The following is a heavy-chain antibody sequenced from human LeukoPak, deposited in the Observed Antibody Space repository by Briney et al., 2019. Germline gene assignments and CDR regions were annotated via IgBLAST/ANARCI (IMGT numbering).Heavy chain of an antibody. Sequence: SETLSLTCTVSGYSISSGYYWGWIRQPPGKGLEWIGSIYHSGSTYYNPSLKSRVTISVDTSKNQFSLKLSSVTAADTAVYYCARRGIRYYYYYYMDVWGKGTTVTVSS. J-gene: IGHJ6*03. V-gene: IGHV4-38-2*02. CDR2: IYHSGST. CDR3: ARRGIRYYYYYYMDV. CDR1: GYSISSGYY.